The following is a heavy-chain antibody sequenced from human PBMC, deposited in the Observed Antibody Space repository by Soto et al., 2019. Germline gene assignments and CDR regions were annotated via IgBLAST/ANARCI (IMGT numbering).Heavy chain of an antibody. CDR2: ISSRSSII. J-gene: IGHJ6*02. Sequence: GGYLRLSCAASGFTFSRYNMNWVRQAPGKGLEWVSYISSRSSIIYYADPVKGRLTISRDNAKTSLYLQMNSLRDEDTAVYYCARDCGKGYGMDVWGQGTTVTVSS. V-gene: IGHV3-48*02. CDR1: GFTFSRYN. CDR3: ARDCGKGYGMDV.